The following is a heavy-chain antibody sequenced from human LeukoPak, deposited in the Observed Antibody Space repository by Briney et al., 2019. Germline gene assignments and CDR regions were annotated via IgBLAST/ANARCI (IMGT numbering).Heavy chain of an antibody. CDR2: LSSSGNYI. D-gene: IGHD1-14*01. Sequence: PGGSLRLSCAASGFTFSTYAMNWVRQAPGKGLEWVSSLSSSGNYIYYADSVKGRFTISRDNSKNTLYLQMDSLRAEDTAVYYCARDGSRRGFDYWGQGTLVTVSS. J-gene: IGHJ4*02. CDR1: GFTFSTYA. CDR3: ARDGSRRGFDY. V-gene: IGHV3-21*04.